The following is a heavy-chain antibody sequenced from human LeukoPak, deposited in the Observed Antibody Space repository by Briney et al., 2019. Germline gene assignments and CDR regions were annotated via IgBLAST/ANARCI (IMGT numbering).Heavy chain of an antibody. Sequence: SETLSLTCTVSGGSISSYYWSWIRQPPGKGLEWIGYINDSGSTTYNPSFKSRVTISVDASKNQFSLKLSSVTAADTAVYYCARARGLYPGYYGDHYFDYWGQGTLVTVSS. D-gene: IGHD4-17*01. V-gene: IGHV4-59*12. J-gene: IGHJ4*02. CDR2: INDSGST. CDR3: ARARGLYPGYYGDHYFDY. CDR1: GGSISSYY.